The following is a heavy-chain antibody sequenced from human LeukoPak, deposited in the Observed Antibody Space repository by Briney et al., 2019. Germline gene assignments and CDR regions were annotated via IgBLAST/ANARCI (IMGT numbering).Heavy chain of an antibody. CDR2: INHSGST. CDR3: ARVGIVLVTGSNWVDP. J-gene: IGHJ5*02. CDR1: GGSFSGYY. Sequence: SETLSLTCAVYGGSFSGYYWSWIRQPPGKGLEWIGEINHSGSTNYNPSLKSRVTISVDTSKNQFSLKLSSVTAADTAVYYCARVGIVLVTGSNWVDPWGQGTLVTVSS. D-gene: IGHD3-22*01. V-gene: IGHV4-34*01.